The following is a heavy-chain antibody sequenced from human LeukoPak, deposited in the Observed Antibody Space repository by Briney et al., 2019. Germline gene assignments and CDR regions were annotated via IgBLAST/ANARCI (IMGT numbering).Heavy chain of an antibody. D-gene: IGHD3-22*01. CDR2: IFYNGST. CDR1: GGSISSYY. J-gene: IGHJ4*02. V-gene: IGHV4-59*01. CDR3: ARARYYYDNSVYPAVRFDF. Sequence: SETLSLTCTVSGGSISSYYWSWIRHPPGKELEWIGYIFYNGSTNYSPSLKTRLTISVHTHQHHFPMRLLSATAADPDIASCARARYYYDNSVYPAVRFDFWGQGILVTVS.